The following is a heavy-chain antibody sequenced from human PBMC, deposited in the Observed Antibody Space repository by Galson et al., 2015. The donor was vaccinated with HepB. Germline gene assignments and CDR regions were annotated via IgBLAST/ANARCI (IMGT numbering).Heavy chain of an antibody. D-gene: IGHD6-19*01. Sequence: SVKVSCKASGYTFTSYAMHWVRQAPGQRLEWMGWINAGNGNTEYSQKFQGGVTITRDTSASTAYMELSSLRSEDTAVYYCARTMGAGTLWGQGTLVTVSS. CDR3: ARTMGAGTL. J-gene: IGHJ4*02. CDR2: INAGNGNT. V-gene: IGHV1-3*01. CDR1: GYTFTSYA.